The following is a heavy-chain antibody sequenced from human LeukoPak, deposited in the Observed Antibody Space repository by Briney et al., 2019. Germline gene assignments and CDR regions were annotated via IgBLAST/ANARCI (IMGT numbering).Heavy chain of an antibody. Sequence: ASVKVSCKASGGTFSSYAISWVRQAPGQGLEWMGRIIPILGIANYAQKFQGRVTITADKSTSTAYMELSSLRSEDTAVYYCARRATVTTNDAFDIWGQGTMVTVSS. V-gene: IGHV1-69*04. CDR1: GGTFSSYA. D-gene: IGHD4-17*01. CDR2: IIPILGIA. J-gene: IGHJ3*02. CDR3: ARRATVTTNDAFDI.